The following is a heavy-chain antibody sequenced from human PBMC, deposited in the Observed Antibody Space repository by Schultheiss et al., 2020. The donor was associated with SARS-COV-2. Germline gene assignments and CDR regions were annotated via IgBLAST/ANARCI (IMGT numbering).Heavy chain of an antibody. V-gene: IGHV4-31*03. CDR2: IYYSGST. CDR3: ARDRVIAAQLYYYGMDV. J-gene: IGHJ6*02. CDR1: GGSISSGGYY. Sequence: SETLSLTCTVSGGSISSGGYYWSWIRQHPGKGLEWIGYIYYSGSTYYNPSLKSRVTISVDTSKNQFSLKLSSVTAADTAVYYCARDRVIAAQLYYYGMDVWGQGTTVTVSS. D-gene: IGHD6-6*01.